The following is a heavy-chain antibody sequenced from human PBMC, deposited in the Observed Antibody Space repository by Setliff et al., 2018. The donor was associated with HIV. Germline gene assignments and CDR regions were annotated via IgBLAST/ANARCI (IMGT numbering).Heavy chain of an antibody. CDR2: MNPNSGDT. J-gene: IGHJ6*04. CDR3: ASGKGVRGVIITGGLDV. Sequence: GVSVKVSCKASGHTFSNYDVIWVRRATGQGLEWMGWMNPNSGDTGYAQKFQGRVIMTRDTSISTAYMELSSLTSADTAVYYCASGKGVRGVIITGGLDVWGKGTTVTVSS. D-gene: IGHD3-10*01. V-gene: IGHV1-8*01. CDR1: GHTFSNYD.